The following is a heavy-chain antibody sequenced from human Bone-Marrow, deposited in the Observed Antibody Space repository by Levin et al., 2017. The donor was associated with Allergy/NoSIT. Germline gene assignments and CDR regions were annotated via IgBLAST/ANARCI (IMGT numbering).Heavy chain of an antibody. Sequence: SVKVSCKASGGTFSSDPISWVRQAPGQGLEWMGGIVPFFSTSKYAQKFQGRVTITADKSTSTAYMELSSLRSEYTAIYYCARDWQDLDKYNCFDPWGLGTLVTVSS. V-gene: IGHV1-69*06. D-gene: IGHD1-1*01. CDR1: GGTFSSDP. CDR3: ARDWQDLDKYNCFDP. J-gene: IGHJ5*02. CDR2: IVPFFSTS.